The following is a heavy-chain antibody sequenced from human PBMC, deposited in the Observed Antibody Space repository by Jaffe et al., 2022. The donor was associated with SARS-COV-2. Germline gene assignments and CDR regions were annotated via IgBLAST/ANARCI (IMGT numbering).Heavy chain of an antibody. CDR3: ARDGDTIAAAVNNWFDP. CDR1: GGSISSSSYY. CDR2: IYYSGST. J-gene: IGHJ5*02. Sequence: QLQLQESGPGLVKPSETLSLTCTVSGGSISSSSYYWGWIRQPPGKGLEWIGSIYYSGSTYYNPSLKSRVTISVDTSKNQFSLKLSSVTAADTAVYYCARDGDTIAAAVNNWFDPWGQGTLVTVSS. V-gene: IGHV4-39*02. D-gene: IGHD6-13*01.